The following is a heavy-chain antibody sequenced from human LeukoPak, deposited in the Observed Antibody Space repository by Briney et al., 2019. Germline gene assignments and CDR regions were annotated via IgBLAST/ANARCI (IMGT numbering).Heavy chain of an antibody. Sequence: ASVKVSCKASGYTFTSYGISWVRQAPGQGLEWMGWISAYNGNTNYAQMLQGRVTMTTDTSTSTAYLEVRSLRSDDTAAYYCARGVTMVRGVILSEDYWGQGTLVTVSS. CDR1: GYTFTSYG. CDR3: ARGVTMVRGVILSEDY. J-gene: IGHJ4*02. D-gene: IGHD3-10*01. V-gene: IGHV1-18*01. CDR2: ISAYNGNT.